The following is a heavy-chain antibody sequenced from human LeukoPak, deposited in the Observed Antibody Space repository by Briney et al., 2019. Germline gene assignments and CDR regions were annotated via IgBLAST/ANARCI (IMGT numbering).Heavy chain of an antibody. CDR2: ISGYNDNT. CDR3: ARDGTSTDDY. D-gene: IGHD1-7*01. CDR1: GYTFTGFG. J-gene: IGHJ4*02. Sequence: GASVKVSCKASGYTFTGFGINWVRQAPGQGLEWMGWISGYNDNTHYAKKFQGRVPLTTDTPTSTAYMELRSLRSDDTAVYYCARDGTSTDDYWGQGTLVTVSS. V-gene: IGHV1-18*01.